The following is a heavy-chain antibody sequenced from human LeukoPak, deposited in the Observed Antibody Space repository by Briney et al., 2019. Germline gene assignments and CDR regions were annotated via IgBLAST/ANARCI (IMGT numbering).Heavy chain of an antibody. CDR2: INPNSGGT. CDR1: GYTXTGYY. CDR3: ARIYSYGSYFDY. J-gene: IGHJ4*02. Sequence: ASVKVSCKASGYTXTGYYMHWVRQAPGQGLEWMGWINPNSGGTNYAQKFQGRVTMTRDTSISTAYMELSGLRSDDTAVYYCARIYSYGSYFDYWGQGTLVTVSS. D-gene: IGHD5-18*01. V-gene: IGHV1-2*02.